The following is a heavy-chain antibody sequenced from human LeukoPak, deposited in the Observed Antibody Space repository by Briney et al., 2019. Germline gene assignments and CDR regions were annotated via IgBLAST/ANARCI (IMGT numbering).Heavy chain of an antibody. V-gene: IGHV1-69*05. Sequence: ASVKVSCKASGGTFSSYAISWARQAPGQGLEWMGRIIPIFGTANYAQKFQGRVTITTDESTSTAYMELSSLRSEDTAVYYCARDSLQPTAMVTEADYWGQGTLVTVSS. J-gene: IGHJ4*02. CDR1: GGTFSSYA. CDR3: ARDSLQPTAMVTEADY. CDR2: IIPIFGTA. D-gene: IGHD5-18*01.